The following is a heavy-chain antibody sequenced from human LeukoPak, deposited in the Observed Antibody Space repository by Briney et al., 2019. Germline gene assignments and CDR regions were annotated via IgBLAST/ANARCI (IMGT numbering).Heavy chain of an antibody. CDR3: ATLGGTVTASGGDY. Sequence: ASVKVSCKAPGYTFTSYAMHWVRQAPGQRLEWMGWINAGNGNTKYSQKFQGRVTITRDTSASTAYMELSSLRSEDTAVYYCATLGGTVTASGGDYWGQGTLVTVSS. CDR2: INAGNGNT. J-gene: IGHJ4*02. D-gene: IGHD4-17*01. CDR1: GYTFTSYA. V-gene: IGHV1-3*01.